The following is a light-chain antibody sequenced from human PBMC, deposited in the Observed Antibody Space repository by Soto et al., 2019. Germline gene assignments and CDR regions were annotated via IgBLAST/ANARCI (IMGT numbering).Light chain of an antibody. J-gene: IGLJ1*01. CDR3: SSYAGINNLGV. CDR1: SSDVGGYKY. Sequence: QSVLTQPPSASGSPGQSVTISCTGTSSDVGGYKYVSWYQQHPGKAPKLMIFEVNKWPSGVPDRFSGSKSGNTASLTVSGLQAEDEADYYCSSYAGINNLGVFGTGTKVTVL. V-gene: IGLV2-8*01. CDR2: EVN.